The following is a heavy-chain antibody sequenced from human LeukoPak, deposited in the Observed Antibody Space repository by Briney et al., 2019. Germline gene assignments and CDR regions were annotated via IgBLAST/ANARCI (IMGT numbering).Heavy chain of an antibody. CDR3: ARARPLAAADLDY. V-gene: IGHV3-30-3*01. CDR1: GFTFSSYA. CDR2: ISYDGSNK. J-gene: IGHJ4*02. D-gene: IGHD6-13*01. Sequence: GGSLRLSCAASGFTFSSYAMHWVRQAPGKGLEWVAVISYDGSNKYYADSVKGRFTISRDNSKNTLYLQMNSLRAEDTAVYYCARARPLAAADLDYWGQGTLVTVPS.